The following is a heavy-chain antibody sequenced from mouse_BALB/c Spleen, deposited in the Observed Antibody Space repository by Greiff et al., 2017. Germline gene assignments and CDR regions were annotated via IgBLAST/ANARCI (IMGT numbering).Heavy chain of an antibody. V-gene: IGHV5-12-1*01. D-gene: IGHD2-14*01. CDR1: GFAFSSYD. CDR3: ARHEEGYYRYYFDY. CDR2: ISSGGGST. J-gene: IGHJ2*01. Sequence: EVQRVESGGGLVKPGGSLKLSCAASGFAFSSYDMSWVRQTPEKRLEWVAYISSGGGSTYYPDTVKGRLTISRDNAKNTLYLQMSSLKSEATAMYYGARHEEGYYRYYFDYWGQGTTLTVSS.